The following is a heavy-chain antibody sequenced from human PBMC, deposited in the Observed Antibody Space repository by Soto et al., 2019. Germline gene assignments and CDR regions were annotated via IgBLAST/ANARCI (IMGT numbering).Heavy chain of an antibody. V-gene: IGHV4-61*01. CDR1: GGSVSSGSYY. J-gene: IGHJ4*02. Sequence: QVQLQESGPGLVKPSETLSLTCTVSGGSVSSGSYYWSWIRQPPGKGLEWIGYVYYSGSTNYNPSLKSRVTISVDTSKNQLALKLSSVTAADTAVYYCASLIWDYDFWSGYAPRYYFDYWGQGTLVTVSS. CDR2: VYYSGST. D-gene: IGHD3-3*01. CDR3: ASLIWDYDFWSGYAPRYYFDY.